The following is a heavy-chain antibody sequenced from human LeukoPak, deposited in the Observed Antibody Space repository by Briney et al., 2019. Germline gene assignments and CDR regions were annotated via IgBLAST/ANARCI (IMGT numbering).Heavy chain of an antibody. CDR3: ARVAPGGTWFDP. Sequence: KPSETLSLTCAVYGGSFSGYYWSWIRQPAGKGLEWIGRIYTSGSTNYNPSLKSRVTMSVDTSKNQFSLKLSSVTAADTAVYYCARVAPGGTWFDPWGQGTLVTVSS. J-gene: IGHJ5*02. V-gene: IGHV4-59*10. CDR2: IYTSGST. D-gene: IGHD1-1*01. CDR1: GGSFSGYY.